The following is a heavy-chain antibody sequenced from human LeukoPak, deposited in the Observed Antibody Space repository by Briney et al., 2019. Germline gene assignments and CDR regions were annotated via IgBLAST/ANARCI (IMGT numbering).Heavy chain of an antibody. CDR1: GYTFTGYY. J-gene: IGHJ4*02. CDR3: ARGTDTAMVTNFDY. D-gene: IGHD5-18*01. V-gene: IGHV1-2*02. Sequence: AASVKVSCKASGYTFTGYYMHWVRQAPGQGLEWMGWINPNSGGTNYAQKFQGRVTMTRDTSISTAYMELSRLRSDDTAVYYCARGTDTAMVTNFDYWGQGTLVTVSS. CDR2: INPNSGGT.